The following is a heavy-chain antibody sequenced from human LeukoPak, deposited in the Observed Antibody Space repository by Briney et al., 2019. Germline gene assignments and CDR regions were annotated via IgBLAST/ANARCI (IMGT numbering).Heavy chain of an antibody. CDR1: GYTFSGYY. V-gene: IGHV1-69*06. Sequence: GASVKVSCKASGYTFSGYYVHWVRQAPGQGLEWMGGIIPIFGTANYAQKFQGRVTITADKSTSTAYMELSRLRSDDTAVYYCARDQWAGTDAFDIWGQGTMVTVSS. J-gene: IGHJ3*02. CDR3: ARDQWAGTDAFDI. D-gene: IGHD1-26*01. CDR2: IIPIFGTA.